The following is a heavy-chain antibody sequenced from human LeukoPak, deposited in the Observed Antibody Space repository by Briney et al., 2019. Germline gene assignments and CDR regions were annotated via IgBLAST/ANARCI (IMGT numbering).Heavy chain of an antibody. CDR2: IYTSGST. D-gene: IGHD3-22*01. CDR3: ARDSTDSSGYYYPTSYYYMDV. Sequence: SETLSLTCTVSGGSISSYYWSWIRQPAGKGLEWIGRIYTSGSTNYNPSLKSRVTMSVDTSKNQFSLKLSSVTAADTAVYSCARDSTDSSGYYYPTSYYYMDVWGKGTTVSVSS. CDR1: GGSISSYY. J-gene: IGHJ6*03. V-gene: IGHV4-4*07.